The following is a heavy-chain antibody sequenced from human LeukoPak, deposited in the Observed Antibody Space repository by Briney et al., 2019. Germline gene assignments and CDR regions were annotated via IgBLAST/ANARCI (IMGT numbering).Heavy chain of an antibody. J-gene: IGHJ5*02. Sequence: GGSLRFSCAASGFTFSSYSMNWVRQAPGRGLEWVSSISSSSSYIYYADSVKGRFTISRDNAKNSLYLQMNSLRAEDTAVYYCARDQESGDSSGYSEGNWFDPWGQGTLVTVSS. V-gene: IGHV3-21*01. CDR2: ISSSSSYI. CDR3: ARDQESGDSSGYSEGNWFDP. CDR1: GFTFSSYS. D-gene: IGHD3-22*01.